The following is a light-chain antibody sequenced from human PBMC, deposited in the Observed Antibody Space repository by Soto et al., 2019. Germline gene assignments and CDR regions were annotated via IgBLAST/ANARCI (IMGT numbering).Light chain of an antibody. CDR1: SSDIGTYNY. V-gene: IGLV2-14*01. J-gene: IGLJ1*01. Sequence: SVLTQPASVSGSPGQSITVSCTGTSSDIGTYNYVSWYQQHPGKAPKLIIYEVNNRPSGISNRFSASKSGNTASLSISGLQAEDEADYYCASFTTSSTRVFGTGTKLTVL. CDR2: EVN. CDR3: ASFTTSSTRV.